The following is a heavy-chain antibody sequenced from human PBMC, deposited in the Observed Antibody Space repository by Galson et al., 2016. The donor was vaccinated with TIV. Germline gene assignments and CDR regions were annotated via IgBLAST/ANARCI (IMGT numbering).Heavy chain of an antibody. J-gene: IGHJ3*02. CDR1: GYGFVDYW. D-gene: IGHD3-10*01. CDR2: IFPGSSDT. CDR3: ATGAHLVIDAFHI. V-gene: IGHV5-51*01. Sequence: QSGAEVKKPGESLKISCKHSGYGFVDYWIAWVRQVPGKGLEWVGIIFPGSSDTRYSPSFQGQVTISADKSITTASLQWSSLKASDTAMYYCATGAHLVIDAFHIWGQGTMVTVS.